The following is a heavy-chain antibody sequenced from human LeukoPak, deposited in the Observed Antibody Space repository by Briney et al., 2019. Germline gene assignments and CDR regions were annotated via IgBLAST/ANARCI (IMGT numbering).Heavy chain of an antibody. CDR2: ISSSSSYI. J-gene: IGHJ4*02. Sequence: PGGSLRLSXAASGFTFSSYSMNWVRQAQGKGLEWVSSISSSSSYIYYADSVKGRFTISRDNAKNSLYLQMNSLRAEDTAVYYCARVLSSGFDYWGQGTLVTVSS. D-gene: IGHD3-22*01. V-gene: IGHV3-21*01. CDR3: ARVLSSGFDY. CDR1: GFTFSSYS.